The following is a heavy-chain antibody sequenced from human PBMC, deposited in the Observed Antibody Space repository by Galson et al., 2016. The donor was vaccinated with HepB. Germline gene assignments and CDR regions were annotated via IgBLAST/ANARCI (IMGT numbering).Heavy chain of an antibody. Sequence: SLRLSCAASEISFSTHGMSWVRQAPGKGLEWVAGIRGSGGRTYYADSVKGRFTISRDNSKNTLYLQMKSLRAEDTAVYYCAKEVVRFLHGYGMDVWGQGTTVTVSS. CDR3: AKEVVRFLHGYGMDV. CDR2: IRGSGGRT. CDR1: EISFSTHG. V-gene: IGHV3-23*01. J-gene: IGHJ6*02. D-gene: IGHD3-3*01.